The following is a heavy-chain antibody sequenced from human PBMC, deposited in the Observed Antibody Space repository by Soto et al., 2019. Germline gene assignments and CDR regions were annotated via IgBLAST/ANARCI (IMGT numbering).Heavy chain of an antibody. CDR2: IYYSGST. V-gene: IGHV4-39*01. J-gene: IGHJ6*02. D-gene: IGHD3-3*01. Sequence: PSETLSLTCTVSGGSISSSSYYWGWIRQPPGKGLEWIGSIYYSGSTYYNPSLKSRVTISVDTSKNQFSLKLSSVTAADTAVYYCARHFWSGYSYYYYYGMDVGGQGTTVTVS. CDR3: ARHFWSGYSYYYYYGMDV. CDR1: GGSISSSSYY.